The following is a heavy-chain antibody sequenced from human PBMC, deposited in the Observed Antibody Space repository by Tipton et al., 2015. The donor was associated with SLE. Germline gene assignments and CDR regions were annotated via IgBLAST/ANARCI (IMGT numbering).Heavy chain of an antibody. V-gene: IGHV3-21*01. CDR2: ISSRSSYI. J-gene: IGHJ4*02. Sequence: GSLRLSCAASGFTFSSYSMNWVRPAPGKGLEWVSSISSRSSYIYYADSVKGRFTISRDNAKNSLYLQMNSLRAEDTAVYYCAKEPQGVRGVYFDYWGQGTLVTVSS. CDR3: AKEPQGVRGVYFDY. CDR1: GFTFSSYS. D-gene: IGHD3-10*01.